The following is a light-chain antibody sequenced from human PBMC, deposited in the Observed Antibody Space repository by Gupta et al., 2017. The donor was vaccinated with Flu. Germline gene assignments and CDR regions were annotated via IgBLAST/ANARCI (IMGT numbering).Light chain of an antibody. CDR3: MQALQTPST. J-gene: IGKJ1*01. Sequence: QSLLHSNGYNYLDWYLQKPGQSPQLLIYLGSNRASGVPDRFSGSGSGTDFTLKISRVEAEDVGVYYCMQALQTPSTFGQGTKVEIK. CDR2: LGS. V-gene: IGKV2-28*01. CDR1: QSLLHSNGYNY.